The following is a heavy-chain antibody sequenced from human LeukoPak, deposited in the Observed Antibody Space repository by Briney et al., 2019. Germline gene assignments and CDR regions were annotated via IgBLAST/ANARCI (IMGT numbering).Heavy chain of an antibody. D-gene: IGHD3-22*01. CDR1: GYTFTGYY. V-gene: IGHV1-8*02. CDR2: MNPNSGNT. J-gene: IGHJ3*02. CDR3: ARGVYDTDHDAFDI. Sequence: ASVRVSCKASGYTFTGYYMHWVRQAPGQGLEWMGWMNPNSGNTGYAQKFQGRVTMTRNTSISTAYMELSSLRSEDTAVYYCARGVYDTDHDAFDIWGQGTMVTVSS.